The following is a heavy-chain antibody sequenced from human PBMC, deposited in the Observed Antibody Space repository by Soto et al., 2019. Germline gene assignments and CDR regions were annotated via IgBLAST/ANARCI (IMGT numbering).Heavy chain of an antibody. CDR2: IIPILGIA. V-gene: IGHV1-69*02. J-gene: IGHJ1*01. D-gene: IGHD2-15*01. Sequence: QVQLVQSGAEVKKPGSSVKVSCKASGGTFSSYTISWVRQAPGQGLEWMGRIIPILGIANYAQKFQGRVTITADKSTSKAYMELSSLGSEDTAVYYCASIQVVVATEGYFQHWGQGTLVTVSS. CDR1: GGTFSSYT. CDR3: ASIQVVVATEGYFQH.